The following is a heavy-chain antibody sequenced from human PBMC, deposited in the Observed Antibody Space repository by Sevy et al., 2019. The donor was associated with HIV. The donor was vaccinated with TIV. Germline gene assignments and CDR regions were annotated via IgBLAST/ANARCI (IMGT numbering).Heavy chain of an antibody. CDR1: GFTFTSYG. Sequence: GGSLRLSCAASGFTFTSYGIHWVRQAPGKGLECVAKISFDEKYKYYAESVKGLFTISRDISKNTVFLEMNSLRPDDTGVYYCAKVLGFGSGYDYAFDFWGQGTMVTVSS. D-gene: IGHD5-12*01. J-gene: IGHJ3*01. CDR3: AKVLGFGSGYDYAFDF. V-gene: IGHV3-30*02. CDR2: ISFDEKYK.